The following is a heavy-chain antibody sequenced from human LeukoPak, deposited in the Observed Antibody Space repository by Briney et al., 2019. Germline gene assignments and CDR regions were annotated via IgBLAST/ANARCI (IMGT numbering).Heavy chain of an antibody. D-gene: IGHD3-22*01. J-gene: IGHJ4*02. Sequence: SETLSLTCAVYGGSFSGYHWSWIRQPPGKGLEWIGEINHSGSTNYNPSLKSRVTISVDTSKNQFSLKLSSVTAADTAVYYCARGSFYYYDGSGSVDYWGQGTLVTVSS. V-gene: IGHV4-34*01. CDR2: INHSGST. CDR3: ARGSFYYYDGSGSVDY. CDR1: GGSFSGYH.